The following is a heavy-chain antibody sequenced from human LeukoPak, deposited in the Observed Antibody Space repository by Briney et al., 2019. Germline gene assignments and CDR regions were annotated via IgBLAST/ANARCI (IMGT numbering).Heavy chain of an antibody. J-gene: IGHJ4*02. CDR2: IYHSGST. V-gene: IGHV4-30-2*01. Sequence: PSETLSLTCAVSGVSISGGGYSWSWIRQPPGKGLEWIGYIYHSGSTYYNPSLKSRVTISVDRSKNQFSLKLSSVTAADTAVYYCARAPGGGYYDSSGYFDYWGQGTLVTVSS. D-gene: IGHD3-22*01. CDR1: GVSISGGGYS. CDR3: ARAPGGGYYDSSGYFDY.